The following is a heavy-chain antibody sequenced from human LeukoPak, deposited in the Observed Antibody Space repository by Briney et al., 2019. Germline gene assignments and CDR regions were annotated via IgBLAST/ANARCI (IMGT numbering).Heavy chain of an antibody. CDR3: ARDGTNYYFDY. CDR2: IIPIFGTA. V-gene: IGHV1-69*05. Sequence: ASVKVSCKASGGTFSSYAISWVRQAPGQGLEWMGGIIPIFGTANYAQKFQGRVTITTDESTSTAYMELSSLRSKDTAVYYCARDGTNYYFDYGGQGTLVTVSS. CDR1: GGTFSSYA. D-gene: IGHD1-1*01. J-gene: IGHJ4*02.